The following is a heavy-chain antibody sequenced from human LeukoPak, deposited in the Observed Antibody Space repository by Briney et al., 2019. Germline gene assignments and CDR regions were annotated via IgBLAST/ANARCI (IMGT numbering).Heavy chain of an antibody. CDR2: ITHSGANT. V-gene: IGHV3-23*01. CDR3: AKDVCGRLGP. CDR1: GFTSINYD. Sequence: GGSLRLSCEVSGFTSINYDLSWIRQAPGKGLDWVSTITHSGANTFYGDSVRGRFTISRNKSTNTLYLQMNSLTTEDTALYYCAKDVCGRLGPWGQGTLVTVSS. J-gene: IGHJ5*02. D-gene: IGHD7-27*01.